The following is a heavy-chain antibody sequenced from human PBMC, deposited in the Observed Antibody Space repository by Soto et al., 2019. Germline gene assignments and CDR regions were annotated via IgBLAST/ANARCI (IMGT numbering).Heavy chain of an antibody. Sequence: GSLRLSCAAPGFTFSSYWMSWVRQAPGKGLEWVANIKQDGSEKYYVDSVKGRFTISRDNAKNSLYLQMNSLRAEDTAVYYCARDPNIVLVPAALRSYYYYYGMDVWGQGTTVTVSS. CDR1: GFTFSSYW. CDR2: IKQDGSEK. J-gene: IGHJ6*02. V-gene: IGHV3-7*01. D-gene: IGHD2-2*01. CDR3: ARDPNIVLVPAALRSYYYYYGMDV.